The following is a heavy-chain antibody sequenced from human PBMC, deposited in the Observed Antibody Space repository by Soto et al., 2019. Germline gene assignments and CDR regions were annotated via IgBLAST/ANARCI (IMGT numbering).Heavy chain of an antibody. V-gene: IGHV1-2*02. Sequence: SVKVSCKASGYTFTGYYIHWVREAPGQGLEWMGWINPQTGGTSYAQKFQGRVTLSRDTSINTAYLELSRLTFDDAAVYFCARERYQVISDGMDVWGQGTTVTVSS. CDR1: GYTFTGYY. CDR3: ARERYQVISDGMDV. CDR2: INPQTGGT. J-gene: IGHJ6*02. D-gene: IGHD2-2*01.